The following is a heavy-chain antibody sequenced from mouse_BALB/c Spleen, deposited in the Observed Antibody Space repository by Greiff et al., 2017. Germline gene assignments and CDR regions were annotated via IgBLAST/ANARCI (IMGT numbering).Heavy chain of an antibody. V-gene: IGHV14-1*02. J-gene: IGHJ2*01. Sequence: VQLQQSGAELVRPGALVKLSCKASGFNINDYYMHWVKQRPEQGLEWIGWIDPENGNTIYDPKFQGKASITADTTSNTAYLQLSSLTAEDTAVYYSARSRGYDYDGLDYWGQGTTLTVSS. CDR1: GFNINDYY. D-gene: IGHD2-4*01. CDR3: ARSRGYDYDGLDY. CDR2: IDPENGNT.